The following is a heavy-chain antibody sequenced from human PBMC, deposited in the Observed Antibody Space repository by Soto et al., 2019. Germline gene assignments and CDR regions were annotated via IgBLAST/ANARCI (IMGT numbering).Heavy chain of an antibody. V-gene: IGHV1-18*01. Sequence: GASVKVSCKASGYTFTSYGISWVRQAPGQGLEWMGWISAYNGNTNYAQKLQGRVTMTTDTSTSTAYMEMRSLRSDDTAVYYCARPPDYDFWRGSPRDYYYMDVWGKGTRVTV. CDR3: ARPPDYDFWRGSPRDYYYMDV. CDR2: ISAYNGNT. D-gene: IGHD3-3*01. CDR1: GYTFTSYG. J-gene: IGHJ6*03.